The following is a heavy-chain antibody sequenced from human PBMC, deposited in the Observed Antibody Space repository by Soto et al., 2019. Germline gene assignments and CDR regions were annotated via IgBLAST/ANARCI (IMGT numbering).Heavy chain of an antibody. CDR3: ARGEGGMGYSYGLDY. D-gene: IGHD5-18*01. J-gene: IGHJ4*02. CDR2: VIPIFGTA. Sequence: QVQLVQSGAEVKKPGSSVKVSCKASGGTFSSYAISWVRQAPGQGLEWMGGVIPIFGTANYAQKFRGRVTITADESTSTAYMELGSLRSEDTAVYYCARGEGGMGYSYGLDYWGQGTLVTVSS. CDR1: GGTFSSYA. V-gene: IGHV1-69*01.